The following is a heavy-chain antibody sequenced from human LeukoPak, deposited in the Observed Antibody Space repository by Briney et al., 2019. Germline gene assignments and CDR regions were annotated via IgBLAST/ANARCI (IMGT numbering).Heavy chain of an antibody. D-gene: IGHD6-13*01. V-gene: IGHV3-74*01. Sequence: GGSLRLSCAASGFSFSNSWMHWVRQVPGKGLVWVSRISSGGSTTSYADSVRGRFTISRDNAKNTLYLQMSSLRAEDMAVYYCAREAAAAIHFDYWGQGTVVTVSS. CDR2: ISSGGSTT. J-gene: IGHJ4*02. CDR3: AREAAAAIHFDY. CDR1: GFSFSNSW.